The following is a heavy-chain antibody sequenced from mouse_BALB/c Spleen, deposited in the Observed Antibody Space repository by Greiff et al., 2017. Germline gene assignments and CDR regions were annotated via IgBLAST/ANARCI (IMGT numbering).Heavy chain of an antibody. CDR3: ARDGTTVVEGTWFAY. Sequence: EVHLVESGGGLVKPGGSLKLSCAASGFTFSSYAMSWVRQSPEKRLEWVAEISSGGSYTYYPDTVTGRFTISRDNAKNTLYLEMSSLRSEDTAMYYCARDGTTVVEGTWFAYWGQGTLVTVSA. D-gene: IGHD1-1*01. J-gene: IGHJ3*01. CDR1: GFTFSSYA. V-gene: IGHV5-9-4*01. CDR2: ISSGGSYT.